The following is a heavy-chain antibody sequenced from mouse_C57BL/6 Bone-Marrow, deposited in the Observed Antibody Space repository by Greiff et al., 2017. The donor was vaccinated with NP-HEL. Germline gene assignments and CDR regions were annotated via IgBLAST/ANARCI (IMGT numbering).Heavy chain of an antibody. CDR3: AELGRYFDY. V-gene: IGHV1-78*01. CDR1: GYTFTDHT. CDR2: IYPRDGST. D-gene: IGHD4-1*01. J-gene: IGHJ2*01. Sequence: QVQLKESDAELVKPGASVKISCKVSGYTFTDHTIHWMKQRPEQGLEWIGYIYPRDGSTKYNEKFKGKATLTAGKSSSTDYMQLNSLTSEYAADYFGAELGRYFDYWGQGTTLTVSA.